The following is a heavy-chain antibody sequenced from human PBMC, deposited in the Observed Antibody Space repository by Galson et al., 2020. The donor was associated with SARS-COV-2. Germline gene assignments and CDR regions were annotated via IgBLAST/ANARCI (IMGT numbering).Heavy chain of an antibody. CDR3: AKDIGYSSGGTTH. D-gene: IGHD6-19*01. CDR2: ISWNSGSI. J-gene: IGHJ4*02. Sequence: GGSLRLSCAASGFPFDDYAMHWVRQAPGKGLEWVSGISWNSGSIGYADSVKGRFTISRDNAKNSLYLQMNSLRAEDTALYYCAKDIGYSSGGTTHWGQGTLVTVSS. CDR1: GFPFDDYA. V-gene: IGHV3-9*01.